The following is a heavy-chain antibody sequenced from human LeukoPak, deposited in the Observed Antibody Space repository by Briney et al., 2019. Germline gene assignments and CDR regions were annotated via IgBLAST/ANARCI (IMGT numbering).Heavy chain of an antibody. V-gene: IGHV1-69*06. CDR2: IIPIFGTA. D-gene: IGHD6-6*01. Sequence: SVRVSCKASGGTFSSYAISWVRQTPGQGLEWMGGIIPIFGTANYAQKFQGRVTITADKSTSTAYMELSSLRSEDTAVYYCATNRPGQLAGRRFDYWGQGTLVTVSS. J-gene: IGHJ4*02. CDR1: GGTFSSYA. CDR3: ATNRPGQLAGRRFDY.